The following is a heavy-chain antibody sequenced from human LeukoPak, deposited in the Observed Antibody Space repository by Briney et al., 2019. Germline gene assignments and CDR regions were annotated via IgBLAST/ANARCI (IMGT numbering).Heavy chain of an antibody. J-gene: IGHJ5*02. D-gene: IGHD2-8*02. CDR3: ARVLTGSWDWFDP. CDR2: ISYDGSNK. Sequence: GGSLRLSCAASGFTFSSYAMHWVRQAPGKGLEWVAVISYDGSNKYYADSVKGRFTISRDNAKNTLYLQMNSLRAEDTAVYYCARVLTGSWDWFDPWGQGTLVTVSS. CDR1: GFTFSSYA. V-gene: IGHV3-30-3*01.